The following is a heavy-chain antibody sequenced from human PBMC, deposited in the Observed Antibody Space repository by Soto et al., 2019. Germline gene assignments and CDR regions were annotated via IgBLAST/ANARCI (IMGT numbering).Heavy chain of an antibody. CDR3: AKDFPQEGYNWFDP. CDR1: GFTFSSYG. CDR2: ISYDGSNK. J-gene: IGHJ5*02. V-gene: IGHV3-30*18. Sequence: QVQLVESGGGVVQPGRSLRLSCAASGFTFSSYGMHWVRQAPGKGLELVAVISYDGSNKYYADSVKGRFTISRDNSKNTLYLQMNSLRAEDTAVYYCAKDFPQEGYNWFDPWGQGTLVTVSS.